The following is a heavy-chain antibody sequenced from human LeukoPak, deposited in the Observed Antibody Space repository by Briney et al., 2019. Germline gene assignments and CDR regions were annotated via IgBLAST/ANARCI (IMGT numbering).Heavy chain of an antibody. CDR3: SRAHSGYSRAWDDAFDI. CDR2: ISSSATDI. Sequence: GGSMRLSCAASGLTFTRYEMKWVRQAPGKGLEWVSSISSSATDIYYADSMKGRFTISRDNAKNSLYLQMNSLRAEDTAVYFCSRAHSGYSRAWDDAFDIWCQGTMVTVSS. J-gene: IGHJ3*02. V-gene: IGHV3-48*03. CDR1: GLTFTRYE. D-gene: IGHD6-19*01.